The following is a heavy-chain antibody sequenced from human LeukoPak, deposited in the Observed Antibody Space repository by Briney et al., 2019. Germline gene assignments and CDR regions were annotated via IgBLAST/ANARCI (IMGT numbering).Heavy chain of an antibody. D-gene: IGHD3-22*01. Sequence: PRGSLRLSCAASGFTFSSYDMHWVRQATGKGLEWVSAIGTAGDTYYPGSVKGRFTISRENAKNSLYLQMNSLRAGDTAVYYCARARGYYYDMMDGGPDEYYFDYWGQGTLVTVSS. J-gene: IGHJ4*02. CDR1: GFTFSSYD. CDR2: IGTAGDT. CDR3: ARARGYYYDMMDGGPDEYYFDY. V-gene: IGHV3-13*04.